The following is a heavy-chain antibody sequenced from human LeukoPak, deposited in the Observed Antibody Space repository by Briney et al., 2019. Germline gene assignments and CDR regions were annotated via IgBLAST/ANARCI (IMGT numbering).Heavy chain of an antibody. J-gene: IGHJ4*02. CDR2: TKEDGSER. V-gene: IGHV3-7*01. D-gene: IGHD6-19*01. Sequence: GGSLRLSCAGSGFTFSDHWMSWVRQAPGKGLEWVANTKEDGSERHYVDSVKGRFTISRDNAKNSLYLQMNGLRAEDTAVYYCARDRAGSFWGQGTLVTVSS. CDR1: GFTFSDHW. CDR3: ARDRAGSF.